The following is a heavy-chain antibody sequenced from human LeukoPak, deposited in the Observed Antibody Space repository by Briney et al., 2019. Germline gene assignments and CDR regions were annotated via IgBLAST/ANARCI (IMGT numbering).Heavy chain of an antibody. Sequence: QSGGSLRLSCAASGFTFSTYAMHWVRQAPGKGLEYVSAISSDGGGTYYADSVKGRFTISRDNSKNTLFLQMGSLRPEDMAVYYCARRGYAISSAQVRGAFDLWGHGTMVTVSS. CDR2: ISSDGGGT. CDR1: GFTFSTYA. D-gene: IGHD6-13*01. J-gene: IGHJ3*01. CDR3: ARRGYAISSAQVRGAFDL. V-gene: IGHV3-64*02.